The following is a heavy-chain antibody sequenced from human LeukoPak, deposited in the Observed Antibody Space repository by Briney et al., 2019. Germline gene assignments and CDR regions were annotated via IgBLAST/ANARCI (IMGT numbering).Heavy chain of an antibody. V-gene: IGHV6-1*01. Sequence: SQTLSLTCVISGDSVSSNSERWNWIRQSPSRGLEWLGRTYYRSKWYNDYAVSVKSRITINPDTSKNQFSLQLNSVTPEDTAVYYCARTYDGDMDVWGKGTTVTVSS. CDR3: ARTYDGDMDV. J-gene: IGHJ6*03. CDR2: TYYRSKWYN. D-gene: IGHD3-16*01. CDR1: GDSVSSNSER.